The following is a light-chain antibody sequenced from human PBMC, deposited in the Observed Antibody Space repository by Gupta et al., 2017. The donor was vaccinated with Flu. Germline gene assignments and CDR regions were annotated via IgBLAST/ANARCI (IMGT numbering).Light chain of an antibody. CDR3: QQYNSYSSLT. CDR1: HSISSW. Sequence: DTQMTQSPSTLSAPVVDRVTITCRASHSISSWLAWYQQKPGKAPKLLIYKASSLESEVPSRFSGSGSGTEFTLTISSLQPDDFATYYCQQYNSYSSLTFGGGTKVEIK. V-gene: IGKV1-5*03. J-gene: IGKJ4*01. CDR2: KAS.